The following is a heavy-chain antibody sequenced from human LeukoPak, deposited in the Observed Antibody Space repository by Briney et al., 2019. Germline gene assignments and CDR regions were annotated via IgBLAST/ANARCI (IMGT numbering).Heavy chain of an antibody. CDR2: ISGSGGST. Sequence: PGGSLRLSCAASGFTFSSYAMSWVRQAPGKGLEWVSAISGSGGSTYYADSVKGRFTISRDNSKNTLYLQMNSLRAEDTAVYYCARALLWFGEFNFDYWGQGTLVTVSS. CDR3: ARALLWFGEFNFDY. CDR1: GFTFSSYA. D-gene: IGHD3-10*01. J-gene: IGHJ4*02. V-gene: IGHV3-23*01.